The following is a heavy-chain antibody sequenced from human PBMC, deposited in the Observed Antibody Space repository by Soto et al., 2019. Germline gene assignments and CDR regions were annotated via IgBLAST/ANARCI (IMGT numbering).Heavy chain of an antibody. CDR2: ITSSSNTI. D-gene: IGHD6-13*01. Sequence: GGSLRLSCAGSGFSFSTYSMRWGRQAPGKGLEWISYITSSSNTIHYADSMRGRFTISRDNARSSLYLQMNSLRDEDTAVYYCTREIEGTLGYWGRGALVTVSS. CDR1: GFSFSTYS. V-gene: IGHV3-48*02. J-gene: IGHJ4*02. CDR3: TREIEGTLGY.